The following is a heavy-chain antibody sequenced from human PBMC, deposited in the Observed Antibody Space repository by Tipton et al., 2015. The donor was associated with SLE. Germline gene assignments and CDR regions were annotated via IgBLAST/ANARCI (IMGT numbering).Heavy chain of an antibody. CDR1: GGSISESTYS. CDR2: MYFSGNT. J-gene: IGHJ4*02. Sequence: TLSLTCTVSGGSISESTYSWDWIRQAPGKGLEWIGSMYFSGNTYYNPFLRSRVTISADTSKNQFSLKLTSVTAADTAVYYCARDPKYWGQGTLAIVSS. CDR3: ARDPKY. V-gene: IGHV4-39*07.